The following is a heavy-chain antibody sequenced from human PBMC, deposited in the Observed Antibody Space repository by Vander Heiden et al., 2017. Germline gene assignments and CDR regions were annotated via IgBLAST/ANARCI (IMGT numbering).Heavy chain of an antibody. CDR2: ISGSGGST. V-gene: IGHV3-23*01. CDR1: GFTFGGYA. CDR3: AKCGPGYDRGYWFDP. D-gene: IGHD5-12*01. Sequence: EVQLLESGGGLVQHGGSLRRSCAASGFTFGGYAMSWVRQAAGKCLDGFSAISGSGGSTYYADSVKGRFTISRDNSKNTLYLQMNSLRAEDTAVYYCAKCGPGYDRGYWFDPWGQGTLVTVSS. J-gene: IGHJ5*02.